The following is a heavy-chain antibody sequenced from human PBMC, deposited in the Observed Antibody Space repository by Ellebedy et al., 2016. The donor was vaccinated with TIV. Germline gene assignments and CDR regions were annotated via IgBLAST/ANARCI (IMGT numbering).Heavy chain of an antibody. J-gene: IGHJ5*02. Sequence: ASVKVSXXASGYTFTSYGISWVRQAPGQGLEWMGWISAYNGNTNYAQKLQGRVTMTTDTSTSTAYMELRSLRSDDTVVYYCARDPGSGGPIDPWGQGTLVTVSS. CDR1: GYTFTSYG. D-gene: IGHD2-15*01. CDR3: ARDPGSGGPIDP. V-gene: IGHV1-18*01. CDR2: ISAYNGNT.